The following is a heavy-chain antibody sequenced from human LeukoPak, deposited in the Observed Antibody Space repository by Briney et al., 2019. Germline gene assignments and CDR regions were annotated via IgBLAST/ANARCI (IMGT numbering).Heavy chain of an antibody. CDR1: GFTFSTHS. V-gene: IGHV3-21*01. J-gene: IGHJ3*02. CDR3: ATVRIAPRLDAFDI. Sequence: GGSLRLSCAASGFTFSTHSMNWVRQAPGKGLEWVSSISSDSTFIYYADSVRGRFTISRDNARNSLYLRMNSLRAEDTAVYYCATVRIAPRLDAFDIWGQGTMVTVSS. D-gene: IGHD6-6*01. CDR2: ISSDSTFI.